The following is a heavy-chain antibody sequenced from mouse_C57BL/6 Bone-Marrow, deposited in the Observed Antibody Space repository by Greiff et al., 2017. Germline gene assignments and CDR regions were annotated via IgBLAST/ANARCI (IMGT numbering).Heavy chain of an antibody. CDR1: GYTFTSYW. CDR3: ARGGVRYYFDY. J-gene: IGHJ2*01. CDR2: IHPNSGST. V-gene: IGHV1-64*01. Sequence: QVQLKQPGAELVKPGASVKLSCKASGYTFTSYWMHWVKQRPGQGLEWIGMIHPNSGSTNYNEKFKSKATLTVDKSSSTAYMQLSSLTSEDSAVYYCARGGVRYYFDYWGQGTTLTVSS. D-gene: IGHD1-1*01.